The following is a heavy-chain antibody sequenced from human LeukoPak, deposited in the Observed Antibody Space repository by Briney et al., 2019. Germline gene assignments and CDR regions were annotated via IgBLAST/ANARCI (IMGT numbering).Heavy chain of an antibody. D-gene: IGHD3-3*01. CDR2: IYHSGST. CDR3: AREGAIVGVVIMIPWFDP. Sequence: NPSETLSLTCAVSGYSISSGYYWGWIRQPPGKGLEWIGSIYHSGSTYYNPSLKSRVTISVDTSKNQFSLKLSSVTAADTAVYYCAREGAIVGVVIMIPWFDPWGQGTLVTVSS. V-gene: IGHV4-38-2*02. J-gene: IGHJ5*02. CDR1: GYSISSGYY.